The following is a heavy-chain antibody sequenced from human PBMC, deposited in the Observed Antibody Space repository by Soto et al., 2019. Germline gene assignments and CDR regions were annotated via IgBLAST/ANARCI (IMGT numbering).Heavy chain of an antibody. CDR2: ISSRSSYM. CDR3: ARESEDLTSNFDY. Sequence: PGGSLRLSCAASGFTFSTYTMNWVRQAPGKGLEWVSSISSRSSYMYYADSMKGRFTVSRDNAKNSVYLEMNSLSAEDTAVYYCARESEDLTSNFDYWGQGTLVTVSS. V-gene: IGHV3-21*01. CDR1: GFTFSTYT. J-gene: IGHJ4*02.